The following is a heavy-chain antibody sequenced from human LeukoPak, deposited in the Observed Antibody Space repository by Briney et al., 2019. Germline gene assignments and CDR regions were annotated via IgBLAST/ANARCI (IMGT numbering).Heavy chain of an antibody. J-gene: IGHJ4*02. D-gene: IGHD1-7*01. Sequence: GGSLGLSCAASGFTFSSYSMNWVRQAPGKGLEWVSYISSSSSTIYYADSVKGRFTISRDNAKNSLYLQMNSLRAEDTAVYYCARGLFGITGTRGFDYWGQGTLVTVSS. CDR3: ARGLFGITGTRGFDY. CDR1: GFTFSSYS. V-gene: IGHV3-48*04. CDR2: ISSSSSTI.